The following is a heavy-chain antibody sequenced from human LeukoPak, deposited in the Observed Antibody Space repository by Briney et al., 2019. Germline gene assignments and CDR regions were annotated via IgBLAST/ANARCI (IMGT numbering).Heavy chain of an antibody. CDR3: ARGGPSRGSGFYYFDY. D-gene: IGHD6-19*01. CDR1: GGSISNYY. V-gene: IGHV4-4*07. J-gene: IGHJ4*02. CDR2: IYSRGNT. Sequence: SETLSLTCTVSGGSISNYYWSWIRQPAGKGLEWIGLIYSRGNTNYNPSLKSRVTMSVDTSKNQFSLKLSSVTAADTAVYYCARGGPSRGSGFYYFDYWGQGTPVTVSS.